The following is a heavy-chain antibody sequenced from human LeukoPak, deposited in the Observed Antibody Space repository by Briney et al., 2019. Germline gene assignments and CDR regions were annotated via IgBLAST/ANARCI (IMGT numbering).Heavy chain of an antibody. J-gene: IGHJ4*02. CDR1: GFTFSSYG. CDR3: AKIPRFYFDSSGDFDY. CDR2: ISGSGGST. Sequence: GGSLRLSCAASGFTFSSYGMHWVRQAPGKGLEWVSTISGSGGSTYYADSVKGRFAVSRDNSKNTLHLQMNSLRAEDTAVYYCAKIPRFYFDSSGDFDYWGQGTLVTVSS. D-gene: IGHD3-22*01. V-gene: IGHV3-23*01.